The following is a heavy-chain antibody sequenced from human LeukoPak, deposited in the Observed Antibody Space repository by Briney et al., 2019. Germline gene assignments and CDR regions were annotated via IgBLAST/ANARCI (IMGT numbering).Heavy chain of an antibody. CDR2: INQGGSQK. CDR1: GFIFSDYW. V-gene: IGHV3-7*05. J-gene: IGHJ4*02. Sequence: PGGSLRLSCATSGFIFSDYWMSWVRQAPGKGLEWVANINQGGSQKYYADSVKGRLTISRDNTKNSLYLQMNSLRAEDTALYYCASSSSSRPAYWGQGTLVTVSS. CDR3: ASSSSSRPAY. D-gene: IGHD2-2*01.